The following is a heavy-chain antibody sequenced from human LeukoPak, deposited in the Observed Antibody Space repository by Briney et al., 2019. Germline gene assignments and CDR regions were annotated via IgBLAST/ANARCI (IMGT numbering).Heavy chain of an antibody. Sequence: ASVKASCKASGYTFTSYGISWVRQAPGQGLEWMGWISAYNGNTNYAQKLQGRVTMTTGTSMSTAYMELRSLRSDDTAVYYCARAAVAQGPIDYWGQGTLVTVSS. J-gene: IGHJ4*02. CDR3: ARAAVAQGPIDY. CDR2: ISAYNGNT. D-gene: IGHD6-19*01. V-gene: IGHV1-18*04. CDR1: GYTFTSYG.